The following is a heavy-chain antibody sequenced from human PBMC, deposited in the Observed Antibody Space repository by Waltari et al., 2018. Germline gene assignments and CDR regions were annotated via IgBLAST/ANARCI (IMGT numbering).Heavy chain of an antibody. CDR3: ASPYYYDSSGYYLLDY. CDR2: IIPIFGTA. V-gene: IGHV1-69*05. Sequence: QVQLVQSGAEVKKPGSSVKVSCKASGGTFSSYAISWVRQSHGQGLEWMGGIIPIFGTANYAQKFQGRVTITTDESTSTAYMELSSLRSEDTAVYYCASPYYYDSSGYYLLDYWGQGTLVTVSS. J-gene: IGHJ4*02. D-gene: IGHD3-22*01. CDR1: GGTFSSYA.